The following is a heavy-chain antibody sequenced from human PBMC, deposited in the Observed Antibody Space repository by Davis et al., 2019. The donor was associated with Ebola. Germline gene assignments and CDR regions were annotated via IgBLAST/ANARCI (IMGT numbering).Heavy chain of an antibody. CDR1: GFTFSSYG. Sequence: PGGSLRLSCAASGFTFSSYGMHWVRQAPGKGLEWVAFIRYDGSNKYYADSVKGRFTISRDNSKNTLYLQMNSLRAEDTAVYYCTRLPHYDFWSGFTPYGMDVWGQGTTVTVSS. CDR3: TRLPHYDFWSGFTPYGMDV. V-gene: IGHV3-30*02. D-gene: IGHD3-3*01. CDR2: IRYDGSNK. J-gene: IGHJ6*02.